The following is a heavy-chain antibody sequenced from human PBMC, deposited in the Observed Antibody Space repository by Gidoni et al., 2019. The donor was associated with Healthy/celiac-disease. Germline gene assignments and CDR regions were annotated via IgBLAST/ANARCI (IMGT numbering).Heavy chain of an antibody. CDR1: GFPFSSYG. Sequence: QVQLVESGGGVVQPGRSLRPSCAASGFPFSSYGMHWVRQAPGKGLEWVAVIWYDGSNKYYADSVKGRFTISRDNSKNTLYLQMNSLRAEDTAVYYCARTPLPHGAFDIWGQGTMVTVSS. CDR3: ARTPLPHGAFDI. J-gene: IGHJ3*02. CDR2: IWYDGSNK. V-gene: IGHV3-33*01.